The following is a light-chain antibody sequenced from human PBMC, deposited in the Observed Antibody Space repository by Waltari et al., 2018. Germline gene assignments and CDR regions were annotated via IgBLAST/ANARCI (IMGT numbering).Light chain of an antibody. V-gene: IGKV3-20*01. CDR2: RAS. CDR1: QTVGSSS. CDR3: QQHGTLPAT. Sequence: ELVLTQSPGTASLSPGERVTLSCRASQTVGSSSFAWYQQKPGQAPRLVIYRASRRATGFPDRFSGSGSGTEFSLTISRLEPEDFAVYYCQQHGTLPATFGQGTKVEIK. J-gene: IGKJ1*01.